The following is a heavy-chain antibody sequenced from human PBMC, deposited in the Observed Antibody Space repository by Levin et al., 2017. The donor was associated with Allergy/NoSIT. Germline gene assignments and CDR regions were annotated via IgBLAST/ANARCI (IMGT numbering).Heavy chain of an antibody. CDR2: IAHDGGTE. Sequence: GGSLRLSCAVSGFTFNIYGFHWVRQAPGKGLEWVGFIAHDGGTEYNTDSVKGRFTISRDNSKNMLYLQMNSLRTEDTAVYYCASEREITDCSDGFKCYSYKWFGPWGLGTLVTVAS. D-gene: IGHD2-15*01. CDR1: GFTFNIYG. V-gene: IGHV3-30*03. CDR3: ASEREITDCSDGFKCYSYKWFGP. J-gene: IGHJ5*02.